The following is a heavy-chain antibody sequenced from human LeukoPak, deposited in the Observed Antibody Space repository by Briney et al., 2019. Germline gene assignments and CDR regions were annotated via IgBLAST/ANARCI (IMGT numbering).Heavy chain of an antibody. CDR3: AKLLGSWYYFDY. CDR1: GFTFSSYE. V-gene: IGHV3-48*03. D-gene: IGHD6-13*01. J-gene: IGHJ4*02. Sequence: PGGSLRLSCAASGFTFSSYEMNWVRQAPGKGLEWVSYISSSGSTIYYADSVKGRFTISRDNSKNTLYLQMNSLRAEDTAVYYCAKLLGSWYYFDYWGQGTLVTVSS. CDR2: ISSSGSTI.